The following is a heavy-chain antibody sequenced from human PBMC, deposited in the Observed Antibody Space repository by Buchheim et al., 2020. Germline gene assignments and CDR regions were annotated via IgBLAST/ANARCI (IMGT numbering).Heavy chain of an antibody. J-gene: IGHJ4*02. Sequence: QLQLQESGPGLVKPSETLSLTCTVSGGSISSSSWYWGWIRQPPVKGLEWIGSIYYSGSTYENPSLRRRVTISVDTSKNQFSLRLSSVTASDTAVYYCARQADGYNGVWGQGTL. CDR2: IYYSGST. D-gene: IGHD5-24*01. CDR3: ARQADGYNGV. V-gene: IGHV4-39*01. CDR1: GGSISSSSWY.